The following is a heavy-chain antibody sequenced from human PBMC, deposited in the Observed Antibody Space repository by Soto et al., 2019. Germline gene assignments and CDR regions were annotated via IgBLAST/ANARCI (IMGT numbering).Heavy chain of an antibody. Sequence: GGSLRLSCAASGFTFSSYAMSWVRQAPGKGLEWVSTISVAGGSTFYADSVKGRFTISRDNSKNTVYLQMNSLRAEDTAVYYCARAGAIVGSQGPFDSWGQGTLVTVSS. CDR1: GFTFSSYA. V-gene: IGHV3-23*01. D-gene: IGHD1-26*01. CDR3: ARAGAIVGSQGPFDS. J-gene: IGHJ4*02. CDR2: ISVAGGST.